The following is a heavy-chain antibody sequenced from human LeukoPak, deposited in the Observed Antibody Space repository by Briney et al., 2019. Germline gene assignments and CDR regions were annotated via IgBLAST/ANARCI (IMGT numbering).Heavy chain of an antibody. J-gene: IGHJ4*02. V-gene: IGHV1-69*13. CDR3: ASLLFGSGSYRFDY. CDR2: IIPIFGTA. Sequence: ASVKVSCKASGGTFSSYAISWVRQAPGQGLEWMGGIIPIFGTANYAQKFQGRVTITADGSTSTAYMELSSLRSEDTAVYYCASLLFGSGSYRFDYWGQGTLVTVSS. D-gene: IGHD3-10*01. CDR1: GGTFSSYA.